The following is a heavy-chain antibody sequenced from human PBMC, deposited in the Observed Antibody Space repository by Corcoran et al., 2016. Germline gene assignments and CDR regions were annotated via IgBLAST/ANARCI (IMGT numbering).Heavy chain of an antibody. CDR2: INHSGST. V-gene: IGHV4-34*01. CDR1: GGSFSGYY. CDR3: AREVAAAGTIGRPFDY. J-gene: IGHJ4*02. D-gene: IGHD6-13*01. Sequence: QVQLQQWGAGLLKPSETLSLTCAVYGGSFSGYYWSWIRQPPGKGLEWIGEINHSGSTNYNPSLKSRVTISVDTSKNQFSLKLSSVTAADTAVYYCAREVAAAGTIGRPFDYWGQGTLVTVSS.